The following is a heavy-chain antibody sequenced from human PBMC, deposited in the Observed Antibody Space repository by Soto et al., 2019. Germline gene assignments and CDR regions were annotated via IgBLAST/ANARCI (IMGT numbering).Heavy chain of an antibody. CDR3: ARQEARNFDILTGYYKSGVDV. CDR2: IYYSGTT. D-gene: IGHD3-9*01. CDR1: GGSISTYF. Sequence: SETLSLTCTVSGGSISTYFWSWIRQPPGKGLEWIGLIYYSGTTNYNPSLKSRVTMSVDTSKSQFSLKLRSVTAADTAVYYCARQEARNFDILTGYYKSGVDVWGQGTTVTVSS. J-gene: IGHJ6*02. V-gene: IGHV4-59*08.